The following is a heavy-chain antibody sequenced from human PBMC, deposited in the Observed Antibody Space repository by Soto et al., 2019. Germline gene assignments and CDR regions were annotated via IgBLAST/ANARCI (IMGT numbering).Heavy chain of an antibody. D-gene: IGHD6-13*01. J-gene: IGHJ6*02. CDR1: GGSISSYY. V-gene: IGHV4-59*01. CDR3: ARDLGVAAAAATSPAGYYYGMDV. Sequence: SETLSLTCTVSGGSISSYYWSWIRQPPGKGLEWIGYIYYGGSTNYNPSLKSRVTISVDTSKNQFSLKLSSVTAADTAVYYCARDLGVAAAAATSPAGYYYGMDVWGQGTTVTVSS. CDR2: IYYGGST.